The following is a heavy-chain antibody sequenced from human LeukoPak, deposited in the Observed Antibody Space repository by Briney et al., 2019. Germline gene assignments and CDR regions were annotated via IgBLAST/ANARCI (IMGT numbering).Heavy chain of an antibody. CDR2: ISSSSSYI. V-gene: IGHV3-21*01. CDR1: GFTFSSYS. Sequence: GGSLRLSCAASGFTFSSYSMNWVRQAPGKGLEWVSSISSSSSYIYYADSVKGRFTISRDNARNSVYLQMDSLRAEDTAVYYCVRGRERVAATNNWFDPWGQGTLVTVSS. D-gene: IGHD2-15*01. CDR3: VRGRERVAATNNWFDP. J-gene: IGHJ5*02.